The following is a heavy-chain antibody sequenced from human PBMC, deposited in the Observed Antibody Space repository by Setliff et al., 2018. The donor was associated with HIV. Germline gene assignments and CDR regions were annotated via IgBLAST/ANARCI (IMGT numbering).Heavy chain of an antibody. D-gene: IGHD6-19*01. Sequence: ETLSLTCAVYGGSFSACYWSWIRQPPGQGLEWVSVIGSNGGSTYYADSVKGRFTVSRDNSKNTLYLQMNSLRGDDTAVYYCARDLYSSGRSWFDPRGQGTLVTVSS. J-gene: IGHJ5*02. CDR3: ARDLYSSGRSWFDP. CDR2: IGSNGGST. CDR1: GGSFSACY. V-gene: IGHV3-23*01.